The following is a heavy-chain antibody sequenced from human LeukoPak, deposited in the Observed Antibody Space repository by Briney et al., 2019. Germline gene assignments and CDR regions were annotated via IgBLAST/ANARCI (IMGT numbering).Heavy chain of an antibody. CDR2: MNPNSGNT. D-gene: IGHD3-16*02. CDR3: ARPGDYFVWGSYRYTFDY. Sequence: ASVKVSCKASGYTFTSYDINWVRQATGQGLEWMGWMNPNSGNTGYAQKFQGRVTMTRNTSISTAYTELSSLRSEDTAVYYCARPGDYFVWGSYRYTFDYWGQGTLVTVSS. CDR1: GYTFTSYD. J-gene: IGHJ4*02. V-gene: IGHV1-8*01.